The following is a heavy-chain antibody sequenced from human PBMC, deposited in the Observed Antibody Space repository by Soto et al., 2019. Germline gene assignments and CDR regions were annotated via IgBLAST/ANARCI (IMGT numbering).Heavy chain of an antibody. Sequence: HVQLVQSGAEVKKPGASVKVSCKASGYTFTSYGISWVRQAPGQGLEWMGWISAYNGNTKYAQKLQGRVTMTTDTSTIMAYIALRGLRFDDTSVYYCARRAPPLDVWGQGTTVTVSS. J-gene: IGHJ6*02. V-gene: IGHV1-18*01. CDR3: ARRAPPLDV. CDR2: ISAYNGNT. CDR1: GYTFTSYG.